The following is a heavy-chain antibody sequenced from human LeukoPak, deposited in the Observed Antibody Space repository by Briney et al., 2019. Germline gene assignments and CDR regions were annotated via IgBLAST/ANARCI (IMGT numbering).Heavy chain of an antibody. V-gene: IGHV3-74*01. Sequence: PGGSLRLSCAASGFTFSTYWMHWVRQAPGKGLLWVARINTDGSSTLYADSVKGRFTISRDNAKNSLYLQMNSLRAEDTAVYYCASGDWFDPWGQGTLVTVSS. D-gene: IGHD3-3*01. CDR3: ASGDWFDP. CDR1: GFTFSTYW. CDR2: INTDGSST. J-gene: IGHJ5*02.